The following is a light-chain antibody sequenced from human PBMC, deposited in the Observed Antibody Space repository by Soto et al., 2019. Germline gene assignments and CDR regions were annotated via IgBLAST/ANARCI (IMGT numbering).Light chain of an antibody. J-gene: IGLJ1*01. Sequence: LTQPASVSGSPGQSITISCTGTSSDVGNYKYVSWYQQHPGKAPKLMIYEVSNRPSGVSNRFSGSKSGNTASLTISGLQAEDETDYYCFSYTSSGTYVFGTGTKVTVL. CDR3: FSYTSSGTYV. CDR1: SSDVGNYKY. CDR2: EVS. V-gene: IGLV2-14*01.